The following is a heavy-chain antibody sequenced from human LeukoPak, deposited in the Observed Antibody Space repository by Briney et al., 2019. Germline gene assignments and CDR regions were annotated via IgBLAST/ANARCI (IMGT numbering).Heavy chain of an antibody. D-gene: IGHD6-13*01. CDR1: GGSISSYY. CDR2: IYYSGST. J-gene: IGHJ6*02. CDR3: ARAQLRSLIAAAGTSGMDV. Sequence: SETLSLTCTVSGGSISSYYWSWIRQPPGKGLEWIGYIYYSGSTNYNPSLKSRVTISVDTSKNQFSLKLSSVTAADTAVYYCARAQLRSLIAAAGTSGMDVWGQGTTVTVSS. V-gene: IGHV4-59*08.